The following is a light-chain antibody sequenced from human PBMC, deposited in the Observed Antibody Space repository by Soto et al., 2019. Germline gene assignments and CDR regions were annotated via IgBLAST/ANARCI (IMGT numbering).Light chain of an antibody. CDR1: SGHSNYA. Sequence: QLVLTQSPSASASLGASVKLTCTLSSGHSNYAIAWHQQQPEKGPRYLMKVNSGGSHRKGDGIPDRFSGSSSGAQRYLTISSLQSEDEADYYCQTWGTGIRVFGTGTKLTVL. CDR3: QTWGTGIRV. CDR2: VNSGGSH. V-gene: IGLV4-69*01. J-gene: IGLJ1*01.